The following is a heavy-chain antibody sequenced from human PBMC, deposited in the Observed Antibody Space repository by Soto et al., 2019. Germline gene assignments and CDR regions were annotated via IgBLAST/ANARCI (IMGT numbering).Heavy chain of an antibody. D-gene: IGHD6-13*01. J-gene: IGHJ4*02. CDR3: ARRGPGTYFDY. V-gene: IGHV3-23*01. CDR1: GFTFSSYA. CDR2: ISGSGDST. Sequence: PGGSLRLSCAASGFTFSSYAMNWVRQAPGKGLEWVSVISGSGDSTYYADSVKGRFTISRDNSKHTLYLQMNSLRAEDTAVYYCARRGPGTYFDYWGQGTLVTSPQ.